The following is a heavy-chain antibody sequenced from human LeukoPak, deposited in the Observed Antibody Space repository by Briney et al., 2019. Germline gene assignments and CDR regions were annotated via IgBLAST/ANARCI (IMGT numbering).Heavy chain of an antibody. CDR1: GGSISSSSYY. D-gene: IGHD3-9*01. CDR2: IYYSGST. Sequence: SETLSLTCTVSGGSISSSSYYWGWIRQPPGKGMEWIGSIYYSGSTYYNPSLKSRVTISVDTSKNQFSLKLSSVTAADTAVYYCARQYYDILTGPRCDYWGQGTLVTVSS. J-gene: IGHJ4*02. CDR3: ARQYYDILTGPRCDY. V-gene: IGHV4-39*01.